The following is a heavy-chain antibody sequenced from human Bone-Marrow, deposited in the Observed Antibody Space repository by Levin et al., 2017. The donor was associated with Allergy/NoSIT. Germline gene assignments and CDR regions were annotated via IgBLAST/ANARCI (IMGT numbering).Heavy chain of an antibody. D-gene: IGHD6-19*01. V-gene: IGHV3-23*01. CDR3: AKRRKSESSGYLGNWFDT. J-gene: IGHJ5*02. Sequence: SGESLKISCAASGFTFISYAINWVRQAPGKGLEWVSGISGSGGNTYYADSVKGRFTISRDNSKSTVYLQMNSLRAEDTAVYYCAKRRKSESSGYLGNWFDTWGQGTLVTVSS. CDR2: ISGSGGNT. CDR1: GFTFISYA.